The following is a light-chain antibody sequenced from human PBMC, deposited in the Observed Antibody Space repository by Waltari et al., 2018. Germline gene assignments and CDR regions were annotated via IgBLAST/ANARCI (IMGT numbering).Light chain of an antibody. CDR2: AES. V-gene: IGKV3-20*01. CDR1: ESVSSSH. Sequence: EIVLTQSPGTLSLSPGERATLSCRASESVSSSHLAWYQQKPGQAPRLLIYAESYRATDIPDRFSGSGSGTDFTLTISRLEPEDFAVYYCQQFGSSPFTFGGGTKVEIK. CDR3: QQFGSSPFT. J-gene: IGKJ4*01.